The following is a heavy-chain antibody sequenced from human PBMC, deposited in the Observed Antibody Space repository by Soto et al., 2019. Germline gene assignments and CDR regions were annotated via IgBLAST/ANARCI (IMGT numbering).Heavy chain of an antibody. V-gene: IGHV3-23*01. D-gene: IGHD6-19*01. J-gene: IGHJ4*02. CDR2: ISATDGGT. Sequence: EVQLLESGGGLVQPGWSLRLSCAASGFTFSTYAMSWVRQAPGQGLEWVSTISATDGGTYYADSVKGRFTSSRDNSKNTLYLQMNRLRAEDTAVYYCANGESSGWPAFDYWGQGTLVTVSS. CDR3: ANGESSGWPAFDY. CDR1: GFTFSTYA.